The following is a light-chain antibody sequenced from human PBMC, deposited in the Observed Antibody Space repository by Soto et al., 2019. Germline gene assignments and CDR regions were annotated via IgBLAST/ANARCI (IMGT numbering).Light chain of an antibody. CDR1: SGHSSYA. CDR3: QTWGTGIVV. Sequence: QSALTQSPPASASLGASVKLTCTLRSGHSSYAIAWHQQQPEKGPRYLMKLNSDGSHSKGDGIPDRFSGSSSGAERYLTISSLQSEDEADYYCQTWGTGIVVFCGGTKLTVL. J-gene: IGLJ2*01. CDR2: LNSDGSH. V-gene: IGLV4-69*01.